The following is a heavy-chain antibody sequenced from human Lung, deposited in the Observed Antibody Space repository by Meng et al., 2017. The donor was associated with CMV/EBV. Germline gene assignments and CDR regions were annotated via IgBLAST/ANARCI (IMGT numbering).Heavy chain of an antibody. V-gene: IGHV4-34*01. Sequence: SXTLSLXCAVHDGSFSVYYWSWIRQPPGKGLEWIGEINHSGSTNYNPSLKSRVAMSVDTSKNQLSLRLNSVTAADTAVYYCAREGSGSSRFGYYGMDVWGQGNXV. CDR2: INHSGST. CDR1: DGSFSVYY. CDR3: AREGSGSSRFGYYGMDV. J-gene: IGHJ6*02. D-gene: IGHD6-25*01.